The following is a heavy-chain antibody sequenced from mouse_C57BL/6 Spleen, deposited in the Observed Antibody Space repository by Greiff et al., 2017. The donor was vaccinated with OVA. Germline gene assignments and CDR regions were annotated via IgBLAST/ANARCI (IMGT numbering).Heavy chain of an antibody. J-gene: IGHJ4*01. D-gene: IGHD1-1*01. V-gene: IGHV1-15*01. Sequence: VKLQESGAELVRPGASVTLSCKASGYTFTDYEMHWVKQTPVHGLEWIGAIDPETGGTAYNQKFKGKAILTADKSSSTAYMELRSLTSEDSAVYYCTRYGSSYVGYAMDYWGQGTSVTVSS. CDR2: IDPETGGT. CDR3: TRYGSSYVGYAMDY. CDR1: GYTFTDYE.